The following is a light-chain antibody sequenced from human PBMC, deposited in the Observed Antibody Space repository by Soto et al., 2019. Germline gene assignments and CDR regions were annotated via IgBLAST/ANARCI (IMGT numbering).Light chain of an antibody. CDR3: QSYDSSLSGSRV. V-gene: IGLV1-40*01. CDR2: GNT. Sequence: QSVLTQPPSVSGAPGRRVTISSTGTSPNIGAGYDVHWYQQLPGTAPKLLIYGNTNRPSGVPYRFSGSKSGTSASLAITGLQAEDEADYYCQSYDSSLSGSRVFGTGTKLTVL. J-gene: IGLJ1*01. CDR1: SPNIGAGYD.